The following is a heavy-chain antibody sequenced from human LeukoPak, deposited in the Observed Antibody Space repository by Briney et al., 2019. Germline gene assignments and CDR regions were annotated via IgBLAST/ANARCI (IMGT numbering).Heavy chain of an antibody. CDR1: GFTVSSNY. CDR3: VKSGTFFLYYFDS. D-gene: IGHD1-26*01. Sequence: PGGSLRLSCAASGFTVSSNYMSWVRQAPGKGLEWISGISGSSDTTYYADAVKGRFTISRDNSKNTLFLQMSSLRVEDTAVYYCVKSGTFFLYYFDSWGQGTQLTVSS. V-gene: IGHV3-23*01. J-gene: IGHJ4*02. CDR2: ISGSSDTT.